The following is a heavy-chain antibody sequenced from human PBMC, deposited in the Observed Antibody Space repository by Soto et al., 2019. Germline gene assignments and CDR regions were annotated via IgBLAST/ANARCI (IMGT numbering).Heavy chain of an antibody. CDR1: GFTFSNSW. Sequence: GSLRLSCAASGFTFSNSWMAWVRQAPGKGLEWVANIKEDGSEKYYVDSLKGRFAISRDNAKGAVYLQMNSLTPEDTAVYYCAKDFKVSGGHYGSLNYYYGMDVWGQGTTVTVSS. CDR2: IKEDGSEK. CDR3: AKDFKVSGGHYGSLNYYYGMDV. V-gene: IGHV3-7*01. J-gene: IGHJ6*02. D-gene: IGHD3-10*01.